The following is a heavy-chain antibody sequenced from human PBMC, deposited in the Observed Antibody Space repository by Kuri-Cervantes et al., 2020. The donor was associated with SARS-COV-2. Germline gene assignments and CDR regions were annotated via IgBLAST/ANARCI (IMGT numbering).Heavy chain of an antibody. CDR2: IYASGST. V-gene: IGHV4-61*10. CDR1: GGSISSTNYY. Sequence: SETLSLTCTVSGGSISSTNYYWNWIRQPAGKGLEWIGYIYASGSTNYNPSLKSRVTISVDTSKNQFSLKLSSVTAADTAVYYCARDLLLYYDSSGYHNWFDPWGQGTLVTVSS. D-gene: IGHD3-22*01. CDR3: ARDLLLYYDSSGYHNWFDP. J-gene: IGHJ5*02.